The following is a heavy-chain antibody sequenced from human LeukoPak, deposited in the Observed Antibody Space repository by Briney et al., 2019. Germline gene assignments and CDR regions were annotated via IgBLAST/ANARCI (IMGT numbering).Heavy chain of an antibody. V-gene: IGHV4-59*01. D-gene: IGHD3-10*01. CDR2: IYYSGST. Sequence: SETLSLTCTVSGGSISSYYWSWIRQPPGKGLEWIGYIYYSGSTNYNPSLKSRVTISVDTSKNQFSLKLSSVTAADTAVYYCARVGEYGVLFDYWGPGTLVTVSS. J-gene: IGHJ4*02. CDR3: ARVGEYGVLFDY. CDR1: GGSISSYY.